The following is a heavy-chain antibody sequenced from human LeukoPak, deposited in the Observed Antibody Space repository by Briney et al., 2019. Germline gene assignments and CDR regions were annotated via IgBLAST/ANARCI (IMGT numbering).Heavy chain of an antibody. J-gene: IGHJ6*03. CDR1: GYSFTTYW. V-gene: IGHV5-51*01. CDR2: IYPADSTA. D-gene: IGHD2-15*01. Sequence: GESLKISCKASGYSFTTYWIGWVRQVPGKGLEWVGIIYPADSTAKYSPSFQGQVTISVDKSISTAYLQWSRLEASDTAMYYCARREPGSGYYMDVWGKGTTVTVSS. CDR3: ARREPGSGYYMDV.